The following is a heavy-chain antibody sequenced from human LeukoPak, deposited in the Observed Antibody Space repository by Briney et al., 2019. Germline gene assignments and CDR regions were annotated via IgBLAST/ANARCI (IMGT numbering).Heavy chain of an antibody. CDR3: ARSTAEIWGIAVTGTDY. CDR1: GFTFSTYD. Sequence: GGSLRLSCAASGFTFSTYDMNWVRQAPGKGLEWVSYISSSSSTIYYADSVRGRFTISRDNAKNSLYLQMNSLRAEDTAVYYCARSTAEIWGIAVTGTDYWGQGTLVTVSS. CDR2: ISSSSSTI. J-gene: IGHJ4*02. V-gene: IGHV3-48*04. D-gene: IGHD6-19*01.